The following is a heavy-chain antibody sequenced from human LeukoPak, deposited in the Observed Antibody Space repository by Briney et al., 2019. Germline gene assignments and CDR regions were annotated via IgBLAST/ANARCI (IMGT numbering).Heavy chain of an antibody. CDR3: AREGGGVYSSGPFDY. V-gene: IGHV4-34*01. D-gene: IGHD6-19*01. Sequence: SETLSLTCAVYGGSFSGYYWSWIRQPPGKGLEWIGEINHSGSTNYNPSLKSRVTISVGTSKNQFSLKLSSVTAADTAVYYCAREGGGVYSSGPFDYWGQGTLVTVSS. CDR1: GGSFSGYY. J-gene: IGHJ4*02. CDR2: INHSGST.